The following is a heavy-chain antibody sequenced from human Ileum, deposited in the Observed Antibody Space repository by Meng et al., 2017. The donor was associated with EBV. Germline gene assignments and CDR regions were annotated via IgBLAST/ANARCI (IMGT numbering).Heavy chain of an antibody. Sequence: TLKESGPSLVKPQQTLRPTCSFSGFSLTSSGVGVGWIRQPPGKALEWLALIYWNDDKRYSPSLKRRLTVTRDTSKNQVVLTLTNVDPVDTATYYCARRPGNPSSRFDYWGQGTLVTVSS. J-gene: IGHJ4*02. CDR3: ARRPGNPSSRFDY. CDR1: GFSLTSSGVG. D-gene: IGHD6-6*01. V-gene: IGHV2-5*01. CDR2: IYWNDDK.